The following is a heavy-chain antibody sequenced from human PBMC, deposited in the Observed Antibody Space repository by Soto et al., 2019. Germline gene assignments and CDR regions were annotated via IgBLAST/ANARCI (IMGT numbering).Heavy chain of an antibody. Sequence: GSLRLSCAASGFTFSSPSMNWVRQASGRGLEWVSTIIGSGGSTYYADSVKGRFTIPRDNSKNTLYLQLNSLRAEDTAVYYCAKSYSSSRFYFDYWGQGTLVTVSS. CDR3: AKSYSSSRFYFDY. CDR1: GFTFSSPS. CDR2: IIGSGGST. J-gene: IGHJ4*02. D-gene: IGHD6-13*01. V-gene: IGHV3-23*01.